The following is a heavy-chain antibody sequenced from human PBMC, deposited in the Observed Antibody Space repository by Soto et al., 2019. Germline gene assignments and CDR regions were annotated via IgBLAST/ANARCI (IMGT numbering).Heavy chain of an antibody. CDR2: IAYNGGT. V-gene: IGHV4-61*08. J-gene: IGHJ4*02. CDR1: DGSVSSYGYY. D-gene: IGHD3-3*02. Sequence: QVQLQESGPGLVKPSETLSLTCTVSDGSVSSYGYYWTWVRQAPGKGLEWIGYIAYNGGTSYNPSLRSRVTISVDTSKSQFSLDLSFATAADTALYYCTRGGHFYEYMIWGRGTLVTVSS. CDR3: TRGGHFYEYMI.